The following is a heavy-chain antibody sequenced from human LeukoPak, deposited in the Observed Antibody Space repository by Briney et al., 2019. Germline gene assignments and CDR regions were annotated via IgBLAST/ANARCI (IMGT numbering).Heavy chain of an antibody. D-gene: IGHD3-22*01. CDR3: ARERGVWLSELGYNWFDP. J-gene: IGHJ5*02. CDR1: GYTFTNYG. CDR2: ISAYNGNT. V-gene: IGHV1-18*01. Sequence: ASVKVSCKASGYTFTNYGISWVRQAPGQGLEWMGWISAYNGNTNYAQKLQGRVTMTTDTSTSTAYMELRSLRSDDTAVYYCARERGVWLSELGYNWFDPWGQGTLVTVSS.